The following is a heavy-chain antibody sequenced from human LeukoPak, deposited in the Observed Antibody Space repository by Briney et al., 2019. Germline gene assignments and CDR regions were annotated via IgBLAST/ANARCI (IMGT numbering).Heavy chain of an antibody. CDR2: FDPEEGET. CDR1: GYTLTELS. CDR3: AREAVYSKRIIMVRGGIDP. D-gene: IGHD3-10*01. Sequence: ASVKVSCKVSGYTLTELSMHWVRQAPGKGLEWMGGFDPEEGETIYAQKFQGRVTMTEDTSTDTVYMELSSLRSDDTAVYYCAREAVYSKRIIMVRGGIDPWGQGTLVTVSS. J-gene: IGHJ5*02. V-gene: IGHV1-24*01.